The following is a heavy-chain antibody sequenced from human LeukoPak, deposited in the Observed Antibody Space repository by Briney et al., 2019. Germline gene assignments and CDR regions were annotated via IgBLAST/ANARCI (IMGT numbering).Heavy chain of an antibody. J-gene: IGHJ3*02. CDR1: GFTFSTYS. Sequence: GGSLRLSCAASGFTFSTYSMNWVRQAPGKGLEWTSFISSTTRTIIYYADSVKGRFTTSRDNARNSLYLQMNSLRVGDTAVYYCARGYSSDAFDIWGQGTLVTVSS. V-gene: IGHV3-48*04. CDR2: ISSTTRTII. D-gene: IGHD5-12*01. CDR3: ARGYSSDAFDI.